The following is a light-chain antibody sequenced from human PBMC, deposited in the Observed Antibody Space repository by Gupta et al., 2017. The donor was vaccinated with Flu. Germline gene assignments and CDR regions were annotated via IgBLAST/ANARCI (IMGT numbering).Light chain of an antibody. CDR3: QQYKRDSST. J-gene: IGKJ2*02. CDR1: QSISSW. Sequence: DIQMTQSPSTLSASVGDRVTITCRASQSISSWLAWYQQKPGKAPKLLSYKASSLESGVPSRFSGSGSGTEFTLTISSLQPDDFATYYGQQYKRDSSTFGQGTKLEIK. V-gene: IGKV1-5*03. CDR2: KAS.